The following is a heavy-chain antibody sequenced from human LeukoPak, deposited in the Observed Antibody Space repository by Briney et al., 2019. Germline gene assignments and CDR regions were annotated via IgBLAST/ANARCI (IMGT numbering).Heavy chain of an antibody. J-gene: IGHJ4*02. Sequence: PGGTLRLSCAASGFTFSSYGMSWVRQAPGKGLEWVSAISGSGGSTYYADSVKGRFTISRDNSKNTLYLQMNSLRAEDTAVYYCAKDPRRKSSWYTFDYWGQGTLVTVSS. D-gene: IGHD6-13*01. CDR2: ISGSGGST. CDR1: GFTFSSYG. V-gene: IGHV3-23*01. CDR3: AKDPRRKSSWYTFDY.